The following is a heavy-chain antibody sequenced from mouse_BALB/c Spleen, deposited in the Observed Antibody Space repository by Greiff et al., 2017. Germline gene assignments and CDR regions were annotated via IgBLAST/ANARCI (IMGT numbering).Heavy chain of an antibody. CDR2: INPSNGRT. Sequence: VQLQQSGAELVKPGASVKLSCKASGYTFTSYWMHWVKQRPGQGLEWIGEINPSNGRTNYNEKFKSKATLTVDKSSSTAYMQLSSLTSEDSAVYYCARGNYGYDGGAMDYWGQGTSVTVSS. CDR1: GYTFTSYW. J-gene: IGHJ4*01. D-gene: IGHD2-2*01. CDR3: ARGNYGYDGGAMDY. V-gene: IGHV1S81*02.